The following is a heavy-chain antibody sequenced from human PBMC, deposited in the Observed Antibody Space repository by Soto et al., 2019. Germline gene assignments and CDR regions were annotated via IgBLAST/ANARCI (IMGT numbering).Heavy chain of an antibody. CDR2: ISWNGDAT. J-gene: IGHJ4*02. CDR1: EFTFDDYA. V-gene: IGHV3-9*01. Sequence: EVQLVESGGALVQPGGSLRLSCTASEFTFDDYAIHWVRQAPGKGLEWISGISWNGDATGYADSVKGRFTISRDNAKNSLYLQMNSLRTEDTAMYFCANLPLYGSGFDCWGQGTLVTVAS. D-gene: IGHD3-10*01. CDR3: ANLPLYGSGFDC.